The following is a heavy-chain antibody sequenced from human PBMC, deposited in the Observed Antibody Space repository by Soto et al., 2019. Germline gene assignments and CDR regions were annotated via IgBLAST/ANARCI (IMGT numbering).Heavy chain of an antibody. CDR2: IYYSGST. J-gene: IGHJ4*02. CDR3: ARDRVYYSHYSDS. CDR1: GGSISSGGYY. Sequence: QVQLQESGPGLVKPSQTLSLTCTVSGGSISSGGYYWSWIRQHPGKGLEWIGYIYYSGSTYYNPSLKSRVTISVDTSKTQFALKLSSVTAADTAVYYCARDRVYYSHYSDSWGQGTLVTVSS. V-gene: IGHV4-31*03. D-gene: IGHD3-22*01.